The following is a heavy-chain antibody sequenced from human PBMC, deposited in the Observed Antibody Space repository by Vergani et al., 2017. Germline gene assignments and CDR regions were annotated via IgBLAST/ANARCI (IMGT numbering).Heavy chain of an antibody. CDR1: GFTFSSYW. CDR3: ARDYDFWSGYYAVYYGMDV. D-gene: IGHD3-3*01. J-gene: IGHJ6*02. Sequence: EVQLVESGGGLVQPGGSLRLSCAASGFTFSSYWMHWVRQAPGKGLVWVSRINSDGSSTSYADSVKGRFTISRDNAKNTLYLQMNSLRAEDTAVYYCARDYDFWSGYYAVYYGMDVWGQGTTVTVSS. CDR2: INSDGSST. V-gene: IGHV3-74*01.